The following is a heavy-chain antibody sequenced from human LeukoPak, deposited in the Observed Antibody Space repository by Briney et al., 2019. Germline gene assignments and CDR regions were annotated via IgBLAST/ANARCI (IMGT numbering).Heavy chain of an antibody. V-gene: IGHV1-69*13. Sequence: ASVKVSCKASGGTFSSYAISWVRQAPGQGLEWMGGIIPIFGTANYAQKFQGRVTITADESTSTAYMELSSLRSEDTAVYYCASIEDSGYAPPDYWGQGTLVTVSS. CDR1: GGTFSSYA. J-gene: IGHJ4*02. D-gene: IGHD5-12*01. CDR3: ASIEDSGYAPPDY. CDR2: IIPIFGTA.